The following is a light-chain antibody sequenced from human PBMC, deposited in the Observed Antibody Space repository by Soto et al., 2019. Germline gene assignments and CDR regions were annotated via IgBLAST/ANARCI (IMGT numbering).Light chain of an antibody. V-gene: IGLV2-14*03. Sequence: QSELNQPASVSGSPGQSITISCSGTSSDVGGYNYVFWYQHHPGKAPKLMIYDVSNRPSGVSNRFSGSKSGNTASLTISGLQAEDEADYYYSPYISSSTYGFGT. CDR3: SPYISSSTYG. CDR1: SSDVGGYNY. CDR2: DVS. J-gene: IGLJ1*01.